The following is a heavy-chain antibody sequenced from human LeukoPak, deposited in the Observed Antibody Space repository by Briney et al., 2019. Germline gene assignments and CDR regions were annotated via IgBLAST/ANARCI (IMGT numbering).Heavy chain of an antibody. J-gene: IGHJ6*02. CDR3: SRDLPYCGMDV. CDR2: LNNDGTST. D-gene: IGHD5/OR15-5a*01. Sequence: GGSLRLSCAASGFTFSNYWMYWVRQAPGKGLVWVSRLNNDGTSTSYADSVKGRFTISRDNAKNTVYLQMNSLRAEDTALYYCSRDLPYCGMDVWGQGTTVTVSS. V-gene: IGHV3-74*01. CDR1: GFTFSNYW.